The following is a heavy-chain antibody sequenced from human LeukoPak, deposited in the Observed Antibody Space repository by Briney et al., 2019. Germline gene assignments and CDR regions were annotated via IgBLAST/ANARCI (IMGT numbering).Heavy chain of an antibody. D-gene: IGHD1-26*01. V-gene: IGHV4-34*01. Sequence: PSETLSLTCAVYGRSFSGYYWTWIRQTPGKGLEWIGEINHSGITDYNPSLKSRVTISVDTSKNQFSLKLSSVTAADTAVYYCARPLSLEYYDAFDIWGQGTMVTVSS. J-gene: IGHJ3*02. CDR3: ARPLSLEYYDAFDI. CDR1: GRSFSGYY. CDR2: INHSGIT.